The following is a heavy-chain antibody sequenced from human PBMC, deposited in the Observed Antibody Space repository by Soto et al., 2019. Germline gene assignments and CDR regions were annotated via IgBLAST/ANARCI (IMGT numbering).Heavy chain of an antibody. V-gene: IGHV4-4*02. J-gene: IGHJ4*02. D-gene: IGHD3-22*01. CDR2: IHHSGST. CDR1: GGSISSSNW. CDR3: VGHYDSSGAVR. Sequence: QVQLQESGPGLVKPSGTLSLTCAVSGGSISSSNWWSWVRQPPGKGLEWIGEIHHSGSTNYNPSLTSXXTXSXXKSKNQFSLKLSSVTAADTAVYYCVGHYDSSGAVRWGQGTLVTVSS.